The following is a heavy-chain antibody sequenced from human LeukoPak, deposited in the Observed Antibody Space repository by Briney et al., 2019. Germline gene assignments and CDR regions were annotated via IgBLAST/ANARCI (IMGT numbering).Heavy chain of an antibody. CDR2: ISYDGSNK. D-gene: IGHD3-9*01. CDR1: GFTFSSYG. J-gene: IGHJ4*02. V-gene: IGHV3-30*18. Sequence: GGSLRLSCAASGFTFSSYGMHRVRQAPGKGLEWVAVISYDGSNKYYADSVMGRFTISRDNSKNTLYLQMNSLRAEDTAVYYCAKDGDGYHNWGQGALVTVSS. CDR3: AKDGDGYHN.